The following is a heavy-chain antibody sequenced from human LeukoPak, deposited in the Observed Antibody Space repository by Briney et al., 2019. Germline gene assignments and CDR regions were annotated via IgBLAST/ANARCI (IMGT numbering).Heavy chain of an antibody. Sequence: PGGSLRLSCAASGFTFSSYGMHWVRQAPGKGLEWVAFIRYDGSNKYYADSVKGRFTISRDNSKNTLYLQMNSLRAEDTAVYYCAKDLLREEDTAMATDYWGQGTLVTVSS. V-gene: IGHV3-30*02. CDR1: GFTFSSYG. CDR2: IRYDGSNK. D-gene: IGHD5-18*01. CDR3: AKDLLREEDTAMATDY. J-gene: IGHJ4*02.